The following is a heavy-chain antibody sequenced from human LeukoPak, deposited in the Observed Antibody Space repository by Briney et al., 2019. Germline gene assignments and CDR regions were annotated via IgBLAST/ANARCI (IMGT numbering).Heavy chain of an antibody. CDR2: IYYSGST. CDR3: ARPAYGSGSYSGFDY. V-gene: IGHV4-39*01. Sequence: SETLSLTCTVSGGSISSSSYYWGWIRQPPGKGLEWIGTIYYSGSTYYNPSLKSRVTISEDTSKNQFSLKLSSVTATDTAVYYCARPAYGSGSYSGFDYWGQGTLVTVSS. CDR1: GGSISSSSYY. D-gene: IGHD3-10*01. J-gene: IGHJ4*02.